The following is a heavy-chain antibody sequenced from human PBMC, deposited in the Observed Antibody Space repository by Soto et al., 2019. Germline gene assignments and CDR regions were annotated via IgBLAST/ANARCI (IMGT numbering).Heavy chain of an antibody. V-gene: IGHV4-31*03. CDR1: GGSISSGGYY. Sequence: ASETLSLTCTVSGGSISSGGYYWSWIRQHPGKGLEWIGYIYYSGSTYYNPSLKSRVTISVDTSKNQFSLKLSSVTAADTAVYYCARATNLDFQVFPAAIQTVAAEGNFDYWGQGTLVTASS. J-gene: IGHJ4*02. CDR2: IYYSGST. D-gene: IGHD2-2*01. CDR3: ARATNLDFQVFPAAIQTVAAEGNFDY.